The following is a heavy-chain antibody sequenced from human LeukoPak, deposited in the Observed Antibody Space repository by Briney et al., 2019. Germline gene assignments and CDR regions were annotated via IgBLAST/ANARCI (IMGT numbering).Heavy chain of an antibody. J-gene: IGHJ4*02. CDR2: ISAYNGNT. Sequence: GASVKVSCNTSGYTFSSYGINWVRQAPGEGLEGVAWISAYNGNTNYAQKFQGRVTMTTDTSTSTAYMELRSLRSDDTSLYYCARDHIAAVGSWGTPIDYWGQGTLVTVSS. CDR1: GYTFSSYG. V-gene: IGHV1-18*01. D-gene: IGHD6-13*01. CDR3: ARDHIAAVGSWGTPIDY.